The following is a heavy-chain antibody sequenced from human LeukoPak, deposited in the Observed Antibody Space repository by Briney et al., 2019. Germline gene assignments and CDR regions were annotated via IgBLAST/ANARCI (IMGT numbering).Heavy chain of an antibody. CDR1: CGSISSGGYS. CDR2: INHSGST. Sequence: SETLSLTCTVSCGSISSGGYSWSWIRQPPGKGLEWIGEINHSGSTNYHPSLKSRVTISVDTSKNQFSLKLSSVTAAGTGVYYCARGRLRFFDWLLRPDAFDIWGEGTMVTVSS. CDR3: ARGRLRFFDWLLRPDAFDI. V-gene: IGHV4-39*07. D-gene: IGHD3-9*01. J-gene: IGHJ3*02.